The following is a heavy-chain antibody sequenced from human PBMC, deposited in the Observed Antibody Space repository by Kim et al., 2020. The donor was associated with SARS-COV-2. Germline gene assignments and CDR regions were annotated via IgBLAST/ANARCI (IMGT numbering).Heavy chain of an antibody. D-gene: IGHD3-10*01. Sequence: KYYADSVEGRFTLSRDNSKTTLYLQMNSLRAEDTAVYYCARDLSGYYGMDVWGQGTTVTVSS. CDR2: K. V-gene: IGHV3-33*01. J-gene: IGHJ6*02. CDR3: ARDLSGYYGMDV.